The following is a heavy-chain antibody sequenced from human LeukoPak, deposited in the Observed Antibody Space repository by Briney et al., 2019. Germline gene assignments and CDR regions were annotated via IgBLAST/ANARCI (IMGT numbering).Heavy chain of an antibody. V-gene: IGHV1-3*01. Sequence: ASVKVTCKASGYTFTSYAMHRVRQPPGQRLGWMGWINAGNGNTKYSQKFQGRVTITRDTSTSTAYMELGSLRSEDTAVYYCARGQWLVRGRFDPWGQGTLVTVSS. CDR1: GYTFTSYA. D-gene: IGHD6-19*01. CDR3: ARGQWLVRGRFDP. CDR2: INAGNGNT. J-gene: IGHJ5*02.